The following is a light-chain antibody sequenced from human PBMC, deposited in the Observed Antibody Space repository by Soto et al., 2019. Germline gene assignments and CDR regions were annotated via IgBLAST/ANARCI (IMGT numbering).Light chain of an antibody. CDR1: HNIGAY. J-gene: IGKJ1*01. V-gene: IGKV1-39*01. CDR3: HQTAANPWT. CDR2: AAS. Sequence: DIQMTQSPSSLSASVGDRVTITCRASHNIGAYLNWYQKKPGKAPKLLIHAASSLHSGVPSTFSGSGSGTDFALTLSSLQPEDFATYYCHQTAANPWTFAQGTKVDIK.